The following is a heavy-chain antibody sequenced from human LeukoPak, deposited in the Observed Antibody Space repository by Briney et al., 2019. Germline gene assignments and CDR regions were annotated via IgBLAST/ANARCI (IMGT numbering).Heavy chain of an antibody. J-gene: IGHJ6*03. CDR2: FDPEDGET. CDR3: ATSATLRATKYYYYYMDV. Sequence: ASVKVSCKVSGYTLTELSMHWVRQAPGKGLEWMGGFDPEDGETIYAQKFQGRVTMTEDTSTDTAYMELSSLRSEDTAVYYCATSATLRATKYYYYYMDVWGKGTTVTVSS. CDR1: GYTLTELS. V-gene: IGHV1-24*01. D-gene: IGHD1-26*01.